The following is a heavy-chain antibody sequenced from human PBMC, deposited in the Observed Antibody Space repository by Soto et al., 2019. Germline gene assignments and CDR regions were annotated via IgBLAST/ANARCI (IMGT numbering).Heavy chain of an antibody. CDR3: AFGSWNQYYVDY. CDR2: FWYDASGQ. D-gene: IGHD6-13*01. J-gene: IGHJ4*02. CDR1: GFTFTSYT. Sequence: QVQLVASGGGVVQPGGSLRLSCATSGFTFTSYTMHWVRQAPGKGLEWVATFWYDASGQKYADSVKGRFTISRNPSWSTVYLHMDSLRAEDTALYYCAFGSWNQYYVDYWGQEILVTVSS. V-gene: IGHV3-33*01.